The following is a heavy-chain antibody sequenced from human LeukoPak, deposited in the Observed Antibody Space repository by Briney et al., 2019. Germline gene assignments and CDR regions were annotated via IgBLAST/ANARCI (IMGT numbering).Heavy chain of an antibody. V-gene: IGHV3-33*01. CDR1: GFAFHIYG. D-gene: IGHD1-14*01. CDR3: VRDRNNNYFDY. Sequence: GGSLRLSCAASGFAFHIYGMRWVRQAPGKGLEWVAFIWADGTRQFYADSVKGRFTISRDNSNYTVYLHMNSLKAEDTALHYCVRDRNNNYFDYWGQGTLLTVSS. CDR2: IWADGTRQ. J-gene: IGHJ4*02.